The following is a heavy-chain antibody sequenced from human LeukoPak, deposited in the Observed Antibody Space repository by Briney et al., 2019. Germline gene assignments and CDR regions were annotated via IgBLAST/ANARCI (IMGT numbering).Heavy chain of an antibody. J-gene: IGHJ4*02. CDR2: ISSSSSYI. CDR3: ARDPVGVRYSSGPGAKFDY. D-gene: IGHD6-19*01. Sequence: GGSLRLSCAASGFTFSSYSMNWVRQAPGKGLEWVSSISSSSSYIYYADSVKGRFTISRDNAKNSLYLQMNRLRAEDTAVYYCARDPVGVRYSSGPGAKFDYWGQGTLVTVSS. CDR1: GFTFSSYS. V-gene: IGHV3-21*01.